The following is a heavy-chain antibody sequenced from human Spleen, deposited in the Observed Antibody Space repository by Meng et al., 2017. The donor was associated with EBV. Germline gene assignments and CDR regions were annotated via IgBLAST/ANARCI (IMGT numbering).Heavy chain of an antibody. CDR1: GYTFTDYF. J-gene: IGHJ4*02. Sequence: QVQLMQAGGEVKKPGASVKVSCQASGYTFTDYFIHWVRQPPGQGLEWMGRINPNSGDTNHAQKFQGRVTMTRDTSISTAYMELSRLISDDTAVYYCARVRHDFGDHGVDYWGQGTLVTVSS. CDR2: INPNSGDT. D-gene: IGHD4-17*01. CDR3: ARVRHDFGDHGVDY. V-gene: IGHV1-2*06.